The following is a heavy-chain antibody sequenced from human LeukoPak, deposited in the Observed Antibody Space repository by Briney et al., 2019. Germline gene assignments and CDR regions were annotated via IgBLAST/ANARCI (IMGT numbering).Heavy chain of an antibody. CDR3: ARAEPTGEELWAYYYYYYMDV. Sequence: ASVKVSCKASGYTFTSYAMHWVRQAPGQRLEWMGWINAGNGNTKYSQKFQGRVTMTTDTSTSTAYMELRSLRSDDTAVYYCARAEPTGEELWAYYYYYYMDVWGKGTTVTVSS. V-gene: IGHV1-3*01. CDR2: INAGNGNT. J-gene: IGHJ6*03. CDR1: GYTFTSYA. D-gene: IGHD5-18*01.